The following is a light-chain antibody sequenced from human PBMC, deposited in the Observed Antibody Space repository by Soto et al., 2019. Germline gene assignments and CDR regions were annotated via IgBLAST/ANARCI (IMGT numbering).Light chain of an antibody. Sequence: ETVLTQSPGSLSLSLGDRATLSCRASQTVSNSYLAWYQQKPGHAPRLLIYGTSNRATGIPDRFSGSGSGTDFTLTISSLQPDDFATYYCQHYNNYPLTFGGGTKVDIK. V-gene: IGKV3-20*01. CDR3: QHYNNYPLT. CDR1: QTVSNSY. J-gene: IGKJ4*01. CDR2: GTS.